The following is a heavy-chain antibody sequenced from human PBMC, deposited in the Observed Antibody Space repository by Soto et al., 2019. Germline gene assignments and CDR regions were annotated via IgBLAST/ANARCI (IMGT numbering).Heavy chain of an antibody. CDR3: ARCYCGVGRCFSCWHFNL. J-gene: IGHJ2*01. CDR1: GYSFTNYG. D-gene: IGHD2-21*01. Sequence: QDQLVQSGAEVKKPGASVTVSCKASGYSFTNYGMSWVRQAPGQGLEQMGRISGSNGATHHAQNFQGRVTITTDTLTTTAYLQFRCLRSDETAVYYCARCYCGVGRCFSCWHFNLWGSGSLVTVSS. V-gene: IGHV1-18*01. CDR2: ISGSNGAT.